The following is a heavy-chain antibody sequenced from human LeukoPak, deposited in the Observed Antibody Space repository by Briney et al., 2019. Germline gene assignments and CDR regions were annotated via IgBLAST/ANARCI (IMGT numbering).Heavy chain of an antibody. D-gene: IGHD3-3*01. CDR1: GFTFSSYA. V-gene: IGHV3-23*01. CDR3: AKSYYDFWSAPSYYFDY. Sequence: PGGSLRLSCAASGFTFSSYAMSWVRQAPGKGLEWVSAISGSGGSTYYADSVKGRFTISRDNSKNTLYLQMNSLRAEDTAVYYCAKSYYDFWSAPSYYFDYWGQGTLVTVSS. CDR2: ISGSGGST. J-gene: IGHJ4*02.